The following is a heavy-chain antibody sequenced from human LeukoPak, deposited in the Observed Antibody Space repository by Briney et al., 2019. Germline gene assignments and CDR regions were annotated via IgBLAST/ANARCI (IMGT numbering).Heavy chain of an antibody. CDR1: GFTVSSNY. V-gene: IGHV3-66*01. Sequence: GGSLRLSCAASGFTVSSNYMSWVRQAPGKGLEWVSVIYSGGSTYYADSVKGRFTISRDNSKNTLYLQMNSLRAEDTAVYYCARYLTRYNWNAHAFDTWGQGTMVTVSS. CDR3: ARYLTRYNWNAHAFDT. CDR2: IYSGGST. J-gene: IGHJ3*02. D-gene: IGHD1-20*01.